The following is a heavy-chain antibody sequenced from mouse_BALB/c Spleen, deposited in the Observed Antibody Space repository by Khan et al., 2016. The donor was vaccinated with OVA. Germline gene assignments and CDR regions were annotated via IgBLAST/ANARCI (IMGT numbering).Heavy chain of an antibody. CDR1: GYSFTDYF. J-gene: IGHJ4*01. D-gene: IGHD2-3*01. V-gene: IGHV1-37*01. CDR3: TDGYYRDAIDY. CDR2: INPYNGDT. Sequence: VQLKQSGPELVKPGASVKISCKASGYSFTDYFMNWVKQSHGKSLEWIGRINPYNGDTFYNQKFKGKATLTVDKSSSTAHMELLSLTSEDSAVYYCTDGYYRDAIDYWGQGTSVTVSS.